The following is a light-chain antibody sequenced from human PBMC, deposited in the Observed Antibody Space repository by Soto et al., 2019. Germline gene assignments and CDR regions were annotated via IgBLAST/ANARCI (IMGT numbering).Light chain of an antibody. CDR3: SSYAGSNNVV. CDR2: EVS. Sequence: QSVLTQPPSASGSPGQSVTISCTGTSSDVGGYNYVSWYQQHPGKAPKLILYEVSKRPSGVPDRFSGSKSGTTASLTVSGLQAEAEADYYCSSYAGSNNVVFGGGTKLTVL. CDR1: SSDVGGYNY. V-gene: IGLV2-8*01. J-gene: IGLJ2*01.